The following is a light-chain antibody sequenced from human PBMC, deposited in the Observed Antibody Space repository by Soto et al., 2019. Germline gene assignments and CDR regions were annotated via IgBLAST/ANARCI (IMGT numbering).Light chain of an antibody. Sequence: EIVMTQSPATLSVSPGERTTLSCRASQSVSSNLAWYKQKPGQAPRLLIYGASTRATGIPARFSGSGSGTEFTLTISSLQSEDFAGYYCQQYNKWPLTFVGGTKVEIK. V-gene: IGKV3-15*01. CDR2: GAS. J-gene: IGKJ4*01. CDR3: QQYNKWPLT. CDR1: QSVSSN.